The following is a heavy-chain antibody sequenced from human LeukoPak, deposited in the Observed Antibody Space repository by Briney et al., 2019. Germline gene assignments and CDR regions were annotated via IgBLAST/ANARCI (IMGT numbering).Heavy chain of an antibody. V-gene: IGHV1-18*01. CDR3: ARGINTPLGVVPAAHDDY. Sequence: ASVKVSCKASGYTFTSYGISWVRQAPGQGLEWMGWISAYNGSTNYAQKLQGRVTMTTDASTSTAYMELRSLRSDDTAVYYCARGINTPLGVVPAAHDDYWGQGTLVTVSS. CDR2: ISAYNGST. D-gene: IGHD2-2*01. CDR1: GYTFTSYG. J-gene: IGHJ4*02.